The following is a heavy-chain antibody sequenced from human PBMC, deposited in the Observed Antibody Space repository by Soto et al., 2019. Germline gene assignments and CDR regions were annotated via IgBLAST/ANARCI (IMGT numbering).Heavy chain of an antibody. V-gene: IGHV4-61*01. D-gene: IGHD1-7*01. CDR3: ARGDCNYCRGPIVN. J-gene: IGHJ4*02. CDR2: ISYSGST. CDR1: GGSVSSGSYY. Sequence: KTSETLSLTCTVSGGSVSSGSYYWSWIRQHPGKGLEWIGYISYSGSTNYNPSLKSRVTISVDTSKTQSSLTLSSVTAADTAGYFCARGDCNYCRGPIVNGGQGTLVTVSS.